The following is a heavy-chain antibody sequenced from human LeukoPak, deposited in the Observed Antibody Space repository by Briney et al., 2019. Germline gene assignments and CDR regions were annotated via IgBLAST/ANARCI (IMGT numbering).Heavy chain of an antibody. CDR3: ARDARFGELVDY. Sequence: PGGSLRLSCAASGFTFSSYAMHWVRQAPGKGLEWVAVISYDGSNKYYADSVKGRFTISRDNSKYTLYLQMNSLRAEDTAVYYCARDARFGELVDYWGRGTLVTVSS. D-gene: IGHD3-10*01. CDR2: ISYDGSNK. CDR1: GFTFSSYA. V-gene: IGHV3-30*04. J-gene: IGHJ4*02.